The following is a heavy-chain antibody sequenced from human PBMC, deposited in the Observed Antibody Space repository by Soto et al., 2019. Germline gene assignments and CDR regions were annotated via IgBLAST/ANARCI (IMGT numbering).Heavy chain of an antibody. CDR3: ARRSSGWYFDY. V-gene: IGHV3-23*01. CDR1: GFTFSNYA. Sequence: EVQLLESGGGLVQPGGSLRLSCAAPGFTFSNYAMNWVRQAPGKGLEWVSVISGSGGSTYYADSVKGRFTISRDNSKNTLDLRMNSLRGEDTAVYYCARRSSGWYFDYWGQGTRVTVSS. CDR2: ISGSGGST. J-gene: IGHJ4*02. D-gene: IGHD6-19*01.